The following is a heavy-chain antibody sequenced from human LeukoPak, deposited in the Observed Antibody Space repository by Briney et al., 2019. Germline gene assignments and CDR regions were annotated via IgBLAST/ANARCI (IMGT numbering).Heavy chain of an antibody. Sequence: PSETLSLTCAVYGGCLSGYYWSWIRQPPGKGLEWIGEINHSGSTNYNPSLKSRVTISVDTSKNQFSLKLGSVSAADTAVYYCARDIAAASQGYFDYWGQGTLVTVSS. CDR2: INHSGST. CDR3: ARDIAAASQGYFDY. V-gene: IGHV4-34*01. CDR1: GGCLSGYY. D-gene: IGHD6-13*01. J-gene: IGHJ4*02.